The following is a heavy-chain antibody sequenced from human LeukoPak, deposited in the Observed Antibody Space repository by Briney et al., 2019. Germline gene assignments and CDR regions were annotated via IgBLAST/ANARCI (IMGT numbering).Heavy chain of an antibody. CDR2: ISCYNGNT. D-gene: IGHD2/OR15-2a*01. CDR3: ARARSMARGYFDY. V-gene: IGHV1-18*01. Sequence: ASVKVSCKASGYTFTSYGISWVRQAPGQGLEWMGWISCYNGNTNYAQKFQGRVTMTTDTSTSTAYMELSRLRSDDTAVYYCARARSMARGYFDYWGQGTLVTVSS. CDR1: GYTFTSYG. J-gene: IGHJ4*02.